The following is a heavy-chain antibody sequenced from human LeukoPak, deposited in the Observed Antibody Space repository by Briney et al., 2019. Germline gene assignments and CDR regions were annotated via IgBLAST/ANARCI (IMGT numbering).Heavy chain of an antibody. CDR3: TTDTRRVVVPK. V-gene: IGHV3-15*01. J-gene: IGHJ4*02. CDR1: GFSFNDAW. Sequence: PGGSLRLSCAASGFSFNDAWMSWVRQAPGKGLEWVGRIKRKTDGGTTDYAAPVKGRFTISRDDSKTSLYLHMNDLEAEDTAVYYCTTDTRRVVVPKWGQGTLVTVSS. D-gene: IGHD2-15*01. CDR2: IKRKTDGGTT.